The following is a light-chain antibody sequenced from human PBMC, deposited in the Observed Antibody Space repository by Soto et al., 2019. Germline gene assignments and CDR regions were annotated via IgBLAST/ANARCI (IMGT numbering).Light chain of an antibody. CDR3: QQYGSSPPVT. Sequence: EIVLTQSPGTLSLSPGERATLACGASQSVSSSYLAWYQQKPGQTPRLLIYGASGRATGIPDRFSGSGSGTDFTLTISRLEPEEFAVYYCQQYGSSPPVTFGQGTRLEIK. CDR2: GAS. V-gene: IGKV3-20*01. J-gene: IGKJ5*01. CDR1: QSVSSSY.